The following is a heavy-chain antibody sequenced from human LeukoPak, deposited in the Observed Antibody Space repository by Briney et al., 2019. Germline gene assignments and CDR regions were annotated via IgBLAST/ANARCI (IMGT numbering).Heavy chain of an antibody. CDR2: IYYSGST. CDR1: GGSISSYY. V-gene: IGHV4-59*08. D-gene: IGHD5-18*01. J-gene: IGHJ4*02. CDR3: ARHGDSYGRPYYFDD. Sequence: SETLSLTCTVSGGSISSYYWSWIRQPPGKGLEWIGYIYYSGSTNYNPSLKSRVTISVDTSKNQFSLKLSPVTAADTAVYYCARHGDSYGRPYYFDDWGQGTLVTVYS.